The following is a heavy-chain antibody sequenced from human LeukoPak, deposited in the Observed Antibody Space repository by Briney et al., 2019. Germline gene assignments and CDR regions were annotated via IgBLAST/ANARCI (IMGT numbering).Heavy chain of an antibody. V-gene: IGHV4-30-2*01. CDR3: ARESRIEDYFDY. CDR1: GGSISSGGYF. D-gene: IGHD2-15*01. CDR2: IYHSGST. Sequence: PSQTLSLTCAVSGGSISSGGYFWSWIRQPPGKGLEWIGYIYHSGSTYYNPSLKSRVTISVDRSKNQFSLKLSSVTAADTAVYYCARESRIEDYFDYWGQGTLVTVSS. J-gene: IGHJ4*02.